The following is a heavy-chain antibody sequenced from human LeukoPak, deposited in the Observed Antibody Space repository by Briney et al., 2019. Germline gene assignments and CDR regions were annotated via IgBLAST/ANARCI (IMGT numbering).Heavy chain of an antibody. J-gene: IGHJ4*02. CDR3: ARAGSGWSFDY. Sequence: SETLSLTCTVSGGSVSTYYWSWIRQPPGKELEWIGYVYHSGNTNCNPSLKRRLTMSLDTSKNHFSLRLSSVNAADTAVYYCARAGSGWSFDYWGQGSLVTVSS. CDR2: VYHSGNT. V-gene: IGHV4-59*02. CDR1: GGSVSTYY. D-gene: IGHD6-19*01.